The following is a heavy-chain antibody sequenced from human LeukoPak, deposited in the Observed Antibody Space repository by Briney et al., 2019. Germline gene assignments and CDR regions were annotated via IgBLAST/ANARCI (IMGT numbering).Heavy chain of an antibody. CDR3: AKRSAHYFDY. J-gene: IGHJ4*02. D-gene: IGHD3-3*01. Sequence: GGSLRLSCAASGFTFSSYSMNWVRQAPGKGLEWVANIKKDGSEKYYVDSVKGRFTISRDNSKNTLYLQMNSLRAEDTAVYYCAKRSAHYFDYWGQGTLVTVSS. V-gene: IGHV3-7*03. CDR2: IKKDGSEK. CDR1: GFTFSSYS.